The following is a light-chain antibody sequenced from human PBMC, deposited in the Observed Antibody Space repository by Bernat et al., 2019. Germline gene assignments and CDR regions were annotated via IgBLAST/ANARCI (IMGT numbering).Light chain of an antibody. V-gene: IGLV2-11*01. CDR1: SSDVGGYNY. J-gene: IGLJ2*01. CDR2: DVS. CDR3: CSYAGSYTFA. Sequence: QSALTQPRSVSGSPGQSVTISCTGTSSDVGGYNYVSWYQQHPGKAPKLMIYDVSKRPSGVPDRLSGSKSGNTASLTISGLQAEDEADYYCCSYAGSYTFAFGGGTKLTVL.